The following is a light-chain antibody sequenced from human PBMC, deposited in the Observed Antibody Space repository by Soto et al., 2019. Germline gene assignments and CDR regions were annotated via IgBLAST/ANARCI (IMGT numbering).Light chain of an antibody. CDR2: TTS. J-gene: IGKJ2*01. CDR3: QHSYSALYT. V-gene: IGKV1-39*01. CDR1: QSISSY. Sequence: DIQMTQSPSSLSASVGDRVAITCRASQSISSYLNWYQQKPGKAPKLLIYTTSNLQSGVPARFSGSGSGTDFTLTISSLQPEDFATYYCQHSYSALYTFGQGTKLEIK.